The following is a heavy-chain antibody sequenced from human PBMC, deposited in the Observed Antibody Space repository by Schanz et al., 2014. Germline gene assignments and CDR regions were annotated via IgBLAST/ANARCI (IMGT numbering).Heavy chain of an antibody. CDR3: ARGGFGEVSYCDY. D-gene: IGHD3-10*01. CDR1: GFSVGNKY. Sequence: EVQLVESGGGLVQPGGSLRLSCAASGFSVGNKYMNWVRQAPGKGLEWVSVIGVDGTTTYYADSVKGRFTISRDNSKNTLYLQMNSLRPEDTAVYYCARGGFGEVSYCDYWGQGTLVTVSS. V-gene: IGHV3-66*02. CDR2: IGVDGTTT. J-gene: IGHJ4*02.